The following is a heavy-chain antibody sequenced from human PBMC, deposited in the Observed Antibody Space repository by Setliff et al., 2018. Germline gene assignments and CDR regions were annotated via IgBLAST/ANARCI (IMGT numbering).Heavy chain of an antibody. V-gene: IGHV3-7*01. CDR3: ARNWVTAQHYYYGMDV. CDR2: IKQDGSEK. CDR1: GFTFSSYW. Sequence: GGSLRLSCAASGFTFSSYWMSWVRQAPGKGLEWVANIKQDGSEKYYVDSVKGRFTISRDNSKNTLYLQMNSLRAEDTAVYYCARNWVTAQHYYYGMDVWGQGTTVTVSS. D-gene: IGHD2-21*02. J-gene: IGHJ6*02.